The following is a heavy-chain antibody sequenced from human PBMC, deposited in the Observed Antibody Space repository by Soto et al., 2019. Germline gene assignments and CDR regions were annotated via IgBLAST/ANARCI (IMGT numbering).Heavy chain of an antibody. V-gene: IGHV4-34*01. D-gene: IGHD1-7*01. Sequence: QVQLQQWGAGLLKPSETLSLTCAVYGGSFSGYYWSWIRQPPGKGLEWSGEINHSGSTNYNPSLNSRVTISVDTAKNQFSLNLSSVTAADTAVYYCARTTRNWNYVGGSDYWGQGTLVTVSS. CDR1: GGSFSGYY. CDR3: ARTTRNWNYVGGSDY. CDR2: INHSGST. J-gene: IGHJ4*02.